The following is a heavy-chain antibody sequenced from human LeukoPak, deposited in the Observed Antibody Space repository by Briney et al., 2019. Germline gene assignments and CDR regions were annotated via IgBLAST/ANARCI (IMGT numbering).Heavy chain of an antibody. V-gene: IGHV3-48*03. D-gene: IGHD4-17*01. J-gene: IGHJ4*02. CDR3: ARGPRRGVTTDY. CDR2: ISSSGNTI. Sequence: GGSLRLSCAASGFTFSSYEMNWVRQAPGKGLEWVSYISSSGNTIYYADSVKGRFTISRDNAKNSLYLQMNSLRAEDTAVYYCARGPRRGVTTDYWGQGTLVTVSS. CDR1: GFTFSSYE.